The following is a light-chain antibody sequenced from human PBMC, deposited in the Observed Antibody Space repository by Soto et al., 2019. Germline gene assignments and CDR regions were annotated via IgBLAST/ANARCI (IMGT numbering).Light chain of an antibody. J-gene: IGLJ2*01. CDR1: SSNFGSYT. CDR2: SNH. V-gene: IGLV1-44*01. CDR3: AAWDDRMNGPV. Sequence: QPVLSQPPSASATPGQRVTISCSGSSSNFGSYTVIWYQQLPGTAPKLLIYSNHQRPSGVPDRFSGSKSGTSASLAISGLQSEDEAVYYCAAWDDRMNGPVFGGGTKLTVL.